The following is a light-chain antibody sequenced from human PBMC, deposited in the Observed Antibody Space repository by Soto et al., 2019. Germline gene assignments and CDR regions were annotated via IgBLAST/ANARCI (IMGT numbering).Light chain of an antibody. Sequence: DIPMTQSPSTLSASVGDRVTITCRARLNINTWLAWYQLKPGKAPKLLIYDASSLESGVPSRFGGSGSGTEFTLTISSLQPDDFATYYCNQYGYYFGGGTKVDIK. CDR3: NQYGYY. V-gene: IGKV1-5*01. J-gene: IGKJ4*01. CDR2: DAS. CDR1: LNINTW.